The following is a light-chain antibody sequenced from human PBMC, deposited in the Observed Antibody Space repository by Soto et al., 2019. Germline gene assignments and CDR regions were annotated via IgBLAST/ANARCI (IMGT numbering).Light chain of an antibody. CDR3: QKYNSAPTWT. Sequence: DIQMTQSPSSLSASVGDRVTITCRASQGTSNYLAWYQQKPGKVPKLLIYAASTLQSGVPSRFRGSGSGTYFTLTINSLQPEDVATYYCQKYNSAPTWTLGQGTKVEIK. J-gene: IGKJ1*01. V-gene: IGKV1-27*01. CDR2: AAS. CDR1: QGTSNY.